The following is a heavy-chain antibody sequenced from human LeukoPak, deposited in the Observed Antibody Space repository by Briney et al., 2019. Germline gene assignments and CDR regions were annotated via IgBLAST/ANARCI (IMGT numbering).Heavy chain of an antibody. D-gene: IGHD6-13*01. Sequence: ASVKVSCKASGYTFTSYGISWVRQAPGQGLEWMGWISAYNGNTNYAQKLQGRVTMTTDTSTSTAYMELRSLRSDDTAVYYCAREKPRLTRSSSWYRSGEDGTDYWGQGTLVTVSS. V-gene: IGHV1-18*01. CDR3: AREKPRLTRSSSWYRSGEDGTDY. J-gene: IGHJ4*02. CDR2: ISAYNGNT. CDR1: GYTFTSYG.